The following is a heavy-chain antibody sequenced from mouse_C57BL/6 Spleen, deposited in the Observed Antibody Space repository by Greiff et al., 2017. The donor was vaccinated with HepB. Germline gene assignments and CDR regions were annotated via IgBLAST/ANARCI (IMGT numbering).Heavy chain of an antibody. J-gene: IGHJ4*01. V-gene: IGHV5-9*01. CDR2: ISGGGGNT. CDR1: GFTFSSYT. Sequence: EVKLVESGGGLVKPGGSLKLSCAASGFTFSSYTMSWVRQTPEKRLEWVATISGGGGNTYYPDSVKGRFTISRDNAKNTLYLQMSSLRSEDTALYYGASFYYGYDPYAMDYWGQGTSVTVSS. CDR3: ASFYYGYDPYAMDY. D-gene: IGHD2-2*01.